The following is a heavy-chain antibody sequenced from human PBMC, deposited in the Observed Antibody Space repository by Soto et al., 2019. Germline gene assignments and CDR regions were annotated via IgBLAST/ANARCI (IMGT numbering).Heavy chain of an antibody. CDR2: MRSKANKYAT. CDR1: GFTFSDSG. Sequence: LRLSCAAAGFTFSDSGMHWVRQAPVKGLEWVGRMRSKANKYATAYAASVKGRFTVSRDDSTNTAYLQMNSLKTEDTAVYYCTRSTGTGTDYWGQGTLVTVSS. V-gene: IGHV3-73*01. CDR3: TRSTGTGTDY. J-gene: IGHJ4*02. D-gene: IGHD1-1*01.